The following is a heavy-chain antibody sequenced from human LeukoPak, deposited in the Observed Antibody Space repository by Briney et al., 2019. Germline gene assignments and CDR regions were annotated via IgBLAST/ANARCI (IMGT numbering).Heavy chain of an antibody. V-gene: IGHV1-18*01. CDR2: ISAYNGNT. D-gene: IGHD4-17*01. Sequence: GASVKVSCKASGYTFTSYGISWVRQAPGQGLEWMGWISAYNGNTNYAQKLQGRVTMTTDTSTSTAYMELRSLRSDDTAVYYCARLISDGDSLYYFDYWGQGTLVTVSS. CDR1: GYTFTSYG. J-gene: IGHJ4*02. CDR3: ARLISDGDSLYYFDY.